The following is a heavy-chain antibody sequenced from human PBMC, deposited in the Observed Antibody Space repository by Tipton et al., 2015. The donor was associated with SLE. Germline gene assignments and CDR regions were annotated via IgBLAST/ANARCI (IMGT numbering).Heavy chain of an antibody. CDR2: IYYSGST. Sequence: GLVKPSETLSLTCTVSGGSISSHYWSWIRQPPGKGLEWIGYIYYSGSTNYNPSLKSRVTISVDTSKNQFSLKLSSVTAADTAVYYCARDHQEVGIAAAYDAFDIWGQGTMVTVSS. CDR1: GGSISSHY. J-gene: IGHJ3*02. V-gene: IGHV4-59*11. CDR3: ARDHQEVGIAAAYDAFDI. D-gene: IGHD6-13*01.